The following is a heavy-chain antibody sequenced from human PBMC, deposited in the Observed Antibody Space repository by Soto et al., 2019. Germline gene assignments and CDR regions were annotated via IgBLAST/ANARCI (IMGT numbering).Heavy chain of an antibody. CDR2: IYHTGTT. D-gene: IGHD2-15*01. J-gene: IGHJ5*02. Sequence: TLETPSLTRFVSGASISSTFWWGWGRPTPGKRLEWIGQIYHTGTTSYNPSLKNRVTISLDKSNNQFSLRLTSMTAADTAVYYCATLPPRIVVVMTDLPTWGQGTLVTVSS. V-gene: IGHV4-4*02. CDR1: GASISSTFW. CDR3: ATLPPRIVVVMTDLPT.